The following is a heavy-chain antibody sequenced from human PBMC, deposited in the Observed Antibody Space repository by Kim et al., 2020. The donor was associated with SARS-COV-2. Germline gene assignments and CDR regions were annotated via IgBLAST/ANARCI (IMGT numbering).Heavy chain of an antibody. V-gene: IGHV1-18*01. CDR2: ISAYNGNT. D-gene: IGHD6-6*01. J-gene: IGHJ6*02. Sequence: ASVKVSCKASGYTFTSYGISWVRQAPGQGLEWMGWISAYNGNTNYAQKLQGRVTMTTDTSTSTAYMELRSLRSDDTAVYYCARKRGEVSIAARGGYYYGMDVWGQGTTVTVSS. CDR1: GYTFTSYG. CDR3: ARKRGEVSIAARGGYYYGMDV.